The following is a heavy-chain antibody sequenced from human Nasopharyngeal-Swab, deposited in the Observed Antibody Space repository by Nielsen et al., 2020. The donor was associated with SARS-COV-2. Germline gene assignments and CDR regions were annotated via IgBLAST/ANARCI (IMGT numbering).Heavy chain of an antibody. Sequence: GESLKISCAASGFNFRNFAMSWVRQAPGKGLEWVSGIIESGADTYYADSVKGRSTIFRDNSKNTLYLQMNSLSAEDTAVYYCVRDYTVNYYGLSTDYYAPLDSWGQGTLVTVSS. CDR2: IIESGADT. V-gene: IGHV3-23*01. CDR3: VRDYTVNYYGLSTDYYAPLDS. D-gene: IGHD3-9*01. J-gene: IGHJ4*02. CDR1: GFNFRNFA.